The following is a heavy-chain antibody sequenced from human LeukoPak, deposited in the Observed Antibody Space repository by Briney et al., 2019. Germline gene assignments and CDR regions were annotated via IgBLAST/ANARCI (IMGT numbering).Heavy chain of an antibody. V-gene: IGHV3-74*01. CDR3: ARSDRGAFVI. CDR1: AFTFSIYW. J-gene: IGHJ3*02. D-gene: IGHD3-10*01. CDR2: IKSDGSRI. Sequence: GGSLRLSCAASAFTFSIYWMGWVRQVPGKVPVWVSRIKSDGSRISYADSVKGRFTISRDNAKRTLYLQMNSLRAEDTAVYYCARSDRGAFVIWGQGKMVTVSS.